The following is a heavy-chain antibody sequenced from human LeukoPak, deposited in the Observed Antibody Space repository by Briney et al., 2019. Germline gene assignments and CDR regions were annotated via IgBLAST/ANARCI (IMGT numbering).Heavy chain of an antibody. D-gene: IGHD5-12*01. Sequence: GASVKVSCKASGGTFSSYAISWVRQAPGQGLEWMGKIIPIFGTANYAQKFQGRVTMTRDTSTSTVYMELSSLRSEDTAVYYCATYYPAGYSGYDLVYWGQGTLVTVSS. CDR3: ATYYPAGYSGYDLVY. V-gene: IGHV1-69*05. J-gene: IGHJ4*02. CDR1: GGTFSSYA. CDR2: IIPIFGTA.